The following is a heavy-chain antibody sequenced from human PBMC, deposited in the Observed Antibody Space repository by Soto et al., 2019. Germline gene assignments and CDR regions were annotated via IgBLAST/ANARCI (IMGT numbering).Heavy chain of an antibody. J-gene: IGHJ4*02. D-gene: IGHD6-19*01. Sequence: QVQLVESGGGVVQPGRSLRLSCAASGFTFSSYGMHRVRQAPGKGLEWVAVISYDGSNKYYADSVKGRFTISRDNSKNTLYLQMNSLRAEDTAVYYCAKDSEWLVRTLDYWGQGTLVTVSS. V-gene: IGHV3-30*18. CDR3: AKDSEWLVRTLDY. CDR1: GFTFSSYG. CDR2: ISYDGSNK.